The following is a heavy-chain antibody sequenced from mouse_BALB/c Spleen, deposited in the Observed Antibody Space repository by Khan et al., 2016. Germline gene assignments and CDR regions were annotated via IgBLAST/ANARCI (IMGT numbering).Heavy chain of an antibody. J-gene: IGHJ3*01. CDR2: IDPANGNT. D-gene: IGHD2-4*01. Sequence: VQLQQSGAELVKPGASVKLSCTASGFNIKDTYMHWVKQRPEQGLEWIGRIDPANGNTKYDPKFQGKATITADTSSNTAYLQLSSLTSEDTAVYYCAGSPYEYGVGFAYWGQGTLVTVSA. CDR3: AGSPYEYGVGFAY. V-gene: IGHV14-3*02. CDR1: GFNIKDTY.